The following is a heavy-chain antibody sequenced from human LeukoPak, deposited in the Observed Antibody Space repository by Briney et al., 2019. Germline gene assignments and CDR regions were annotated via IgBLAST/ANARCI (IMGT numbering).Heavy chain of an antibody. Sequence: GGSLRLSCAASGFTFSSYAMSWVRQPPGKGLEGVSAISGSGGSTYYADSVKGRFTISRDNSKNTLYLQMNSLRAEDTAVYYCAKERYGPYGMDVWGQGTTVTVSS. CDR1: GFTFSSYA. J-gene: IGHJ6*02. D-gene: IGHD3-9*01. V-gene: IGHV3-23*01. CDR2: ISGSGGST. CDR3: AKERYGPYGMDV.